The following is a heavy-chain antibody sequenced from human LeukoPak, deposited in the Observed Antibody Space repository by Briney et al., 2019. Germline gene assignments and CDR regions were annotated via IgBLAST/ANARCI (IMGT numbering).Heavy chain of an antibody. CDR3: ARGPSITMVRGGQWYYYMDV. J-gene: IGHJ6*03. D-gene: IGHD3-10*01. Sequence: ASVKVSCKASGYTFTSSYIHWVRHAPGQGLEWMGLINPSGGSTNYAQKSQGRVTMTRDTSTSTVYMELSSLRSEDTAVYYCARGPSITMVRGGQWYYYMDVWGKGTTVTISS. V-gene: IGHV1-46*01. CDR1: GYTFTSSY. CDR2: INPSGGST.